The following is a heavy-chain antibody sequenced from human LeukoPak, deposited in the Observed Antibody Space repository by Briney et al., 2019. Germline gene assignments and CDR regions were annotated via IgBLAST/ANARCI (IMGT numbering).Heavy chain of an antibody. V-gene: IGHV1-2*02. D-gene: IGHD2-15*01. Sequence: ASVKVSCKASGYTFAGYYMHWVRQAPGQGLEWMGWINPNSGGTNYAQKFQGRVTMTRDTSISTAYMELSRLRSDDTAVYYCARDPNLGASYCSGGSCYNRADAFDIWGQGTMVTVSS. CDR2: INPNSGGT. CDR1: GYTFAGYY. CDR3: ARDPNLGASYCSGGSCYNRADAFDI. J-gene: IGHJ3*02.